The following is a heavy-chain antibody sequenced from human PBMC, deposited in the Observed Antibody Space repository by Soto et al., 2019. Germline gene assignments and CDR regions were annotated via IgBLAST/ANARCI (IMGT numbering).Heavy chain of an antibody. CDR3: ATEWGHYGMDV. CDR2: IIPIFGTA. D-gene: IGHD2-8*01. Sequence: ASVKVSCKASGGTFSSYSISWVRQAPGQGLEWMGGIIPIFGTANYAQKFQGRVTITADESTSTAYMELSSLRSEDTAVYYCATEWGHYGMDVWGQGTTVTVSS. CDR1: GGTFSSYS. V-gene: IGHV1-69*13. J-gene: IGHJ6*02.